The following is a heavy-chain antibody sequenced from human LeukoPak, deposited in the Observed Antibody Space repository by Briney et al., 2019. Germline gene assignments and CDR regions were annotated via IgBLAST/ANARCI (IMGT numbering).Heavy chain of an antibody. CDR2: IRYDGSNK. Sequence: PGGSLRLSYAASGFTFSNYGMHWVRQAPGKGLEWVAFIRYDGSNKFYTDSVKGRFTISRDNSKNTLYLQMNSLRAADTAVYYCADLVLIIDYWGQGTLVTVSS. CDR1: GFTFSNYG. J-gene: IGHJ4*02. D-gene: IGHD2-8*02. V-gene: IGHV3-30*02. CDR3: ADLVLIIDY.